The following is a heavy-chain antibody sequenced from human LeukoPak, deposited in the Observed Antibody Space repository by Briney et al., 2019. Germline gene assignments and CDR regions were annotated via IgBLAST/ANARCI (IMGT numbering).Heavy chain of an antibody. Sequence: GASVKVSCKASGGTFSSYAISWVRQAPGQGLEWMGGIIPIFGTANYAQKFQGRVTITAEESTSTAYMELSSLRSEDTAVYYCARDTKGDAFDIWGQGTMVTVSS. V-gene: IGHV1-69*01. CDR3: ARDTKGDAFDI. CDR1: GGTFSSYA. D-gene: IGHD2-8*01. CDR2: IIPIFGTA. J-gene: IGHJ3*02.